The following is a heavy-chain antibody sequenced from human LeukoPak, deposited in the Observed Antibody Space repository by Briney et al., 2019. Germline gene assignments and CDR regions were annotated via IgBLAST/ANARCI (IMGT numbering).Heavy chain of an antibody. V-gene: IGHV3-21*01. J-gene: IGHJ4*02. Sequence: PGGSLRLSCAASGFTFSSYAMSWVRQAPGKGLEWVSSISSTSSYIYYADSVKGRFTISRDNAKNSLYLQMNSLRAEDTAVYYCARVATAGTVADYWGQGTLVTVSS. CDR3: ARVATAGTVADY. D-gene: IGHD6-13*01. CDR2: ISSTSSYI. CDR1: GFTFSSYA.